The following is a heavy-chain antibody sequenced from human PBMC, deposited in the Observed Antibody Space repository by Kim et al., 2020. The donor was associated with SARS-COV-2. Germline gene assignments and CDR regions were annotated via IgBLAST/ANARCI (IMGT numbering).Heavy chain of an antibody. CDR3: ARDLPYGDYSNYYYYYGMDV. Sequence: ASVKVSCKASGYTFTGYYMHWVRQAPGQGLEWMGWINPNSGGTNYAQKFQGRVTMTRDTSISTAYMELSRLRSDDTAVYYCARDLPYGDYSNYYYYYGMDVWGQGTTVTVSS. CDR1: GYTFTGYY. CDR2: INPNSGGT. J-gene: IGHJ6*02. V-gene: IGHV1-2*02. D-gene: IGHD4-17*01.